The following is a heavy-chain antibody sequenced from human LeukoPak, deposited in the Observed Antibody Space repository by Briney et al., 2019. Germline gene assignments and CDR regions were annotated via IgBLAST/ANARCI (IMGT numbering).Heavy chain of an antibody. CDR2: IKQDGSEK. CDR1: GFTFSSYW. D-gene: IGHD1-26*01. Sequence: GGSLRLSCAASGFTFSSYWMSWVRQAPGKGLEWVANIKQDGSEKYYVDSVKGRFTISRDNAKNSLYLQMNSLRAEDTAVYYCARAGEWVLPDYFDYWGQGTLVTVSS. CDR3: ARAGEWVLPDYFDY. V-gene: IGHV3-7*01. J-gene: IGHJ4*02.